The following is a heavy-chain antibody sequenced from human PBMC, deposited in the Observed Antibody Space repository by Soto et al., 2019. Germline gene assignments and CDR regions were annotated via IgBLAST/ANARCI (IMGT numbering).Heavy chain of an antibody. Sequence: SETLSLTCAVSGGPFSGFRWSYIRKSPGNGLEWIGEIDHSGLTIYNPSLESRVTISLDTSKKQFSLELNAVTAADTAVYYCPRRKLRRTRGAFDFWVQGILITVSS. V-gene: IGHV4-34*01. CDR2: IDHSGLT. J-gene: IGHJ4*02. CDR1: GGPFSGFR. CDR3: PRRKLRRTRGAFDF. D-gene: IGHD1-7*01.